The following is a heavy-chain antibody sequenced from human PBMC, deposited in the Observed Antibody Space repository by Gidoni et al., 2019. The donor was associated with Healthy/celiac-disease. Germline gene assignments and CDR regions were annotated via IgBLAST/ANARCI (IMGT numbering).Heavy chain of an antibody. CDR1: GGSINSGDYF. CDR2: IYYSGNT. J-gene: IGHJ4*02. Sequence: QVHLQASGPGLVKPSQTLSLTCTVSGGSINSGDYFWTWIRQPPGKGLEWIGYIYYSGNTYYNPSLKSRVTISVDTSKNQFSLKLISVTAADTAVYYCASSRGLTGDYAYDYWGQGTLVAVSS. CDR3: ASSRGLTGDYAYDY. D-gene: IGHD4-17*01. V-gene: IGHV4-30-4*01.